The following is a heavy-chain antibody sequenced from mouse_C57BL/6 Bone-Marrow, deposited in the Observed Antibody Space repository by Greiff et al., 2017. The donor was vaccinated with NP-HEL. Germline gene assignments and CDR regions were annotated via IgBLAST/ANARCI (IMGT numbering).Heavy chain of an antibody. D-gene: IGHD2-1*01. J-gene: IGHJ2*01. CDR3: AREGSTMVTTWYFDY. Sequence: EVKLVESGGGLVKPGGSLKLSCAASGFTFSSYAMSWVRQTPEKRLEWVATISDGGSYTYYPDNVKGRFTISRDNAKNNLYLQMSHLKSEDTAMYYCAREGSTMVTTWYFDYWGQGTTLTVSS. CDR1: GFTFSSYA. V-gene: IGHV5-4*01. CDR2: ISDGGSYT.